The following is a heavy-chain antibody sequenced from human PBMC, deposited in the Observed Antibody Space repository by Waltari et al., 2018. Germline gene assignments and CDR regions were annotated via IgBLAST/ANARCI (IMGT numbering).Heavy chain of an antibody. CDR1: GMTFSNYW. Sequence: EVQLVESGGGSVQPGGSLRLSCAASGMTFSNYWMNWVRQATGNGRAGVANIIHDGSEKNCVDSVEGRCSISRDNAQNPRYLQMNSLRAEDTAIYYCVTGLTTVTAKDYFDHWGQGALVTVS. CDR3: VTGLTTVTAKDYFDH. J-gene: IGHJ4*02. D-gene: IGHD4-17*01. V-gene: IGHV3-7*01. CDR2: IIHDGSEK.